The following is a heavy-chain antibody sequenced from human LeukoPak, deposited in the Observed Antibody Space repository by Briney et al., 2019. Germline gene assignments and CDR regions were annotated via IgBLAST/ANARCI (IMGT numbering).Heavy chain of an antibody. J-gene: IGHJ4*02. V-gene: IGHV3-11*01. D-gene: IGHD3-3*01. Sequence: GGSLRLSCAASGFTFSDYYMSWIRQAPGKGLEWVSYISSSGSTIYYADYVKGRFTISRNNAKNSLYLQMNSLRAEDTAVYYCARVRGYDFWSGYFDYWGQGTLVTVSS. CDR2: ISSSGSTI. CDR3: ARVRGYDFWSGYFDY. CDR1: GFTFSDYY.